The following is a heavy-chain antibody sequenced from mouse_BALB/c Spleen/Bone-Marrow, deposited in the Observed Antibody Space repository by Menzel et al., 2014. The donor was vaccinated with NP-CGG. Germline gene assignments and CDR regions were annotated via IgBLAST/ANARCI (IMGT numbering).Heavy chain of an antibody. CDR3: VRDYDYGNYAMDY. Sequence: EVQLQQSGPELVKPGASMKISCKASGYSFTGYTMNWVKPSHGKNLEWIGLINPYNGGTNYNQKFKGKATLTVDKSSSTAYMELLSLTSEDSAVYYCVRDYDYGNYAMDYWGQGTSVTVSS. J-gene: IGHJ4*01. CDR1: GYSFTGYT. V-gene: IGHV1-18*01. D-gene: IGHD2-4*01. CDR2: INPYNGGT.